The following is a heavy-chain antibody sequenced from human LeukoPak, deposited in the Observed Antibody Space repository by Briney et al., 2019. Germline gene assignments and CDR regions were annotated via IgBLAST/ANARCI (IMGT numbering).Heavy chain of an antibody. Sequence: GGSLRLSCSASGFTFSRYPMHWVRQAPGKGLEYVSAISGNGGSTYYADSVKGRFTISRDNSKNTLYLQMSSLRTEDTAIYYRVKAQYEFWSGLDYWGQGTLVTVSS. J-gene: IGHJ4*02. V-gene: IGHV3-64D*09. CDR1: GFTFSRYP. D-gene: IGHD3-3*01. CDR3: VKAQYEFWSGLDY. CDR2: ISGNGGST.